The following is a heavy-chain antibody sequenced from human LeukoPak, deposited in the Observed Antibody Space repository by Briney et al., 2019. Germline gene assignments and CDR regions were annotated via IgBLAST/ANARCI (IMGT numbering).Heavy chain of an antibody. Sequence: GRSLRLSCAASGFTFSSYGMHWVRQAPGKGLEWVSVIYSGGSTYYADSVKGRFTISRHNSKNTLYLQMNSLRAEDTAVYYCASFEIAAAGTFNYWGQGTLVTVSS. J-gene: IGHJ4*02. CDR3: ASFEIAAAGTFNY. CDR2: IYSGGST. D-gene: IGHD6-13*01. CDR1: GFTFSSYG. V-gene: IGHV3-NL1*01.